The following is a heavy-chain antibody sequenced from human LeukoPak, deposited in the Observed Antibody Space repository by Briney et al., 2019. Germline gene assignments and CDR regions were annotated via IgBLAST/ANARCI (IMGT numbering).Heavy chain of an antibody. V-gene: IGHV4-34*01. CDR2: INHSGST. CDR1: GGSFSRYY. D-gene: IGHD3-22*01. Sequence: SETLSLTCAVYGGSFSRYYWSWIRQPPGKGLEWIGEINHSGSTNYNPSLKSRVTISVDTSKNQFSLKLSSVTAADTAVYYCARGGRRTGTYYYDSSGYHDYWGQGTLVTVSS. J-gene: IGHJ4*02. CDR3: ARGGRRTGTYYYDSSGYHDY.